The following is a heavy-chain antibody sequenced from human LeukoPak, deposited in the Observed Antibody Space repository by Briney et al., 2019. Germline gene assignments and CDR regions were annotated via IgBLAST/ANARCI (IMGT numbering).Heavy chain of an antibody. Sequence: GGSLRLSCAASGFTVSNNYMTWVRQAPGKGLEWVSVIYSGGSTSSADSVKGRFTISRDNSKNTLYLQMNSLRAEDTAVYYCARSYGDYGKAFFDYWGQGTLVTVSS. CDR1: GFTVSNNY. D-gene: IGHD4-17*01. CDR3: ARSYGDYGKAFFDY. J-gene: IGHJ4*02. V-gene: IGHV3-66*01. CDR2: IYSGGST.